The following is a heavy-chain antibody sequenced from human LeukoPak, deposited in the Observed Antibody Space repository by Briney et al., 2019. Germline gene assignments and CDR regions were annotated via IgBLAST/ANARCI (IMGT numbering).Heavy chain of an antibody. CDR3: ARHPPYCSSTSCYSGYVVFDY. CDR2: ISAYNGNT. V-gene: IGHV1-18*01. J-gene: IGHJ4*02. Sequence: GASVKVSCKASGYTFTSYGISWVRQAPGQGLEWMGWISAYNGNTNYAQKLQGRVTKTTDTSTSTAYMELRSLRSDDTAVYYCARHPPYCSSTSCYSGYVVFDYWGQGTLVTVSS. D-gene: IGHD2-2*01. CDR1: GYTFTSYG.